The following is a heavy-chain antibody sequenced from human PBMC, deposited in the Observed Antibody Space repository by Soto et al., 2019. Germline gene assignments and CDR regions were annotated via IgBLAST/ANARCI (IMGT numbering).Heavy chain of an antibody. CDR2: INPNGGGT. V-gene: IGHV1-46*01. CDR3: ARDSSASATSYSFDN. Sequence: QVQLVQSGAEVKKPGASVKVSCKASGYKFINHYMHWVRQAPGVGLEWMGIINPNGGGTDYAQKFQGRVTMTTDTYANTVHMELRGLRSEDTAVYFCARDSSASATSYSFDNWRQGTPVTVSS. CDR1: GYKFINHY. D-gene: IGHD6-25*01. J-gene: IGHJ4*02.